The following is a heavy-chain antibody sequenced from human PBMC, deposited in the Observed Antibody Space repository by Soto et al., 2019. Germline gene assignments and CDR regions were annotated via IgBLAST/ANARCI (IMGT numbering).Heavy chain of an antibody. Sequence: QVTLKESGPVLVKPTETLTLTCTASGFSLSNARKGVSRIRQPPGKALEWLAHILSNDEKSYSTSLKTRLTISMDTPQSQVVLNMTNTDPVDTATYYCARMLAVNYYYYYMDLWGKGTTVTGSS. D-gene: IGHD3-22*01. CDR1: GFSLSNARKG. V-gene: IGHV2-26*01. J-gene: IGHJ6*03. CDR3: ARMLAVNYYYYYMDL. CDR2: ILSNDEK.